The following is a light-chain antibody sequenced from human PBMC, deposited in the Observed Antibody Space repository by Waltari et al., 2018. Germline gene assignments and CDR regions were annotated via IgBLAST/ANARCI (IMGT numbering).Light chain of an antibody. CDR1: QSISSY. CDR3: QQSSSTPLT. Sequence: DIQMTQSPSSLSASVGDRVTITCRASQSISSYLNWYQQKPGKAPKLLIYAASSLQSGVPSRFSGSGSRTDFTLTISSLQPEDCATYYCQQSSSTPLTFGGGTKVEIK. CDR2: AAS. V-gene: IGKV1-39*01. J-gene: IGKJ4*01.